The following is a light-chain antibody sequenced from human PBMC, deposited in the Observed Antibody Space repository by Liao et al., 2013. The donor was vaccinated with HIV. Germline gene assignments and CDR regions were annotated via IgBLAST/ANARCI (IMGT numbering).Light chain of an antibody. Sequence: SYELTQSPSVSVSPGQTASITCSGDKLGNKYACWYQQKPGQSPVLVIYQDSKRPSGIPERFSASNSGNTATLTISGTQAVDEADYYCQAWDSSTYVFGTGTKVTV. CDR3: QAWDSSTYV. CDR1: KLGNKY. V-gene: IGLV3-1*01. J-gene: IGLJ1*01. CDR2: QDS.